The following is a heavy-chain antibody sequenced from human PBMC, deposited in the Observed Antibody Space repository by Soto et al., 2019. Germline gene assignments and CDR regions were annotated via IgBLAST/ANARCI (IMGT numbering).Heavy chain of an antibody. V-gene: IGHV4-4*02. J-gene: IGHJ6*02. D-gene: IGHD2-2*01. CDR3: ARAVRALDYYYGMDV. Sequence: SETLSLTCAVSGGSISSSNCWSCVRQPPGKGLEWIGEIYHSGSTNYNPSLKSRVTISVDKSKNQFSLKLSSVTAADTAVYYCARAVRALDYYYGMDVWGQGTTVTVSS. CDR2: IYHSGST. CDR1: GGSISSSNC.